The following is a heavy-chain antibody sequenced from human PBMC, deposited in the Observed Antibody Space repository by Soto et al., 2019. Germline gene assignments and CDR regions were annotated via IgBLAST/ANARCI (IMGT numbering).Heavy chain of an antibody. V-gene: IGHV3-23*01. J-gene: IGHJ4*02. Sequence: PGGSLRLSCAASGFTFDDYAMHWVRQAPGKGLEWVSAISGSGGSTYYADSVKGRFTISRDNSKNTLYLQMNSLRAEDTAVYYCARHGYDSSGYYYYWGQGTLVTVSS. D-gene: IGHD3-22*01. CDR3: ARHGYDSSGYYYY. CDR2: ISGSGGST. CDR1: GFTFDDYA.